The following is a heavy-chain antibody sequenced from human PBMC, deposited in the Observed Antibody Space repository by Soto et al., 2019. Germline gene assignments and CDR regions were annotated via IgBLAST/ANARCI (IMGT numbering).Heavy chain of an antibody. V-gene: IGHV1-69*02. CDR2: INPILSMS. J-gene: IGHJ4*02. D-gene: IGHD3-10*01. Sequence: QVQLVQSGAEVKRPGSSVKVSCKASGDTFAFYSINWVRQAPGLGLEWMGRINPILSMSNYAQRFQGRVTMTADTSTSTAYMVLNSLRSEDTAMYYCATSYGSGYRAFDYWGQGALVTVSS. CDR1: GDTFAFYS. CDR3: ATSYGSGYRAFDY.